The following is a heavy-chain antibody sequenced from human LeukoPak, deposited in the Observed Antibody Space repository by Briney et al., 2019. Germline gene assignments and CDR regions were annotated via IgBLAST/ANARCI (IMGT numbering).Heavy chain of an antibody. Sequence: SETLSLTCVVSGGSISSSSYYWGWIRQPPGKGLEWIGSIYYSGSPYYNPPLKSRVTISVDTSKNQFSLKLSYVTAADTAVYYCARDNSVEVSTMIIFDYWGQGTLVTVSS. CDR1: GGSISSSSYY. V-gene: IGHV4-39*07. J-gene: IGHJ4*02. D-gene: IGHD3-16*01. CDR2: IYYSGSP. CDR3: ARDNSVEVSTMIIFDY.